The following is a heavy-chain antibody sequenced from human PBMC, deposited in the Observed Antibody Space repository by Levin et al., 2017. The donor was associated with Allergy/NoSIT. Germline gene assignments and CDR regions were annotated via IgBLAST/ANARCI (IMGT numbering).Heavy chain of an antibody. CDR3: AKEGITIFGVVYSADAFDI. V-gene: IGHV3-23*01. J-gene: IGHJ3*02. D-gene: IGHD3-3*01. Sequence: PGGSLRLSCAASGFTFSSYAMSWVRQAPGKGLEWVSAISGSGGSTYYADSVKGRFTISRDNSKNTLYLQMNSLRAEDTAVYYCAKEGITIFGVVYSADAFDIWGQGTMVTVSS. CDR1: GFTFSSYA. CDR2: ISGSGGST.